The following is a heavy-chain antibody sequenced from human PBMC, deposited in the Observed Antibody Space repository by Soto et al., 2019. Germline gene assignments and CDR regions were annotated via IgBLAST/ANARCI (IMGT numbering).Heavy chain of an antibody. CDR3: ARAGGPSTPSPHYYYGMDV. CDR2: INPNSGGT. D-gene: IGHD3-10*01. Sequence: ASVKVSCKASGYTFTGYYMHWVRQAPGQGLGWMGWINPNSGGTNYAQKFQGWVTMTRDTSISTAYMELSRLRSDDTAVYYCARAGGPSTPSPHYYYGMDVWGQGTKVTVS. V-gene: IGHV1-2*04. CDR1: GYTFTGYY. J-gene: IGHJ6*02.